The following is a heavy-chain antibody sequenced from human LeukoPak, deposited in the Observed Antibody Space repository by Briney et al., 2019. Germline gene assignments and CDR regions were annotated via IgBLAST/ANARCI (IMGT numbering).Heavy chain of an antibody. D-gene: IGHD1-26*01. Sequence: GESLKISCKGSGYSITSNWIAWVRQMPGKGLEWMGIIYPGDSDTRYSPSFQGQVTISADKSISTAYLQWSSLKASDTAMYYCARQSVGATTHFDYWGQGTLVTASS. V-gene: IGHV5-51*01. J-gene: IGHJ4*02. CDR3: ARQSVGATTHFDY. CDR2: IYPGDSDT. CDR1: GYSITSNW.